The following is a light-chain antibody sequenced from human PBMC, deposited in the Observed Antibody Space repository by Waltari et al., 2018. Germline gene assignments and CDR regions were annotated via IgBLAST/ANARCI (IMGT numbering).Light chain of an antibody. Sequence: QSALTQPASVSGSPGQSVTISCTGPYYDLGNYDLVSWYQQYPGKAPRLIIYEATSRPSWVSNRFSASKSGNTASLTFSGLQTEDEAHYYCCSYAGENTMIFGGGTRLTVL. CDR3: CSYAGENTMI. J-gene: IGLJ2*01. CDR2: EAT. V-gene: IGLV2-23*01. CDR1: YYDLGNYDL.